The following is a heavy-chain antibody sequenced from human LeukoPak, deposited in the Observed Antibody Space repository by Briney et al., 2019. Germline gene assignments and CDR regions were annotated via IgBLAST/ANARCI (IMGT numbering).Heavy chain of an antibody. CDR2: IYHSGST. J-gene: IGHJ4*02. Sequence: PSDTLSLTCTVSAGSISIYYWSWIRRPPGKGLEWIGYIYHSGSTYYNPSLKSRVTISVDRSKNQFSLKLSSVTAADTAVYYCARVGEGYSYVGTFDYWGQGTLVTVSS. V-gene: IGHV4-59*12. CDR3: ARVGEGYSYVGTFDY. CDR1: AGSISIYY. D-gene: IGHD5-18*01.